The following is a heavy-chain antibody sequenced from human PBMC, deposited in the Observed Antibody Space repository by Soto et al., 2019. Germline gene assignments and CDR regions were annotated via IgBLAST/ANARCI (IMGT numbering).Heavy chain of an antibody. CDR3: ARPNYYGSGSYDY. V-gene: IGHV3-48*01. J-gene: IGHJ4*02. D-gene: IGHD3-10*01. Sequence: EVQLVESGGGLVQPGGSLRLSCAASGFTFSSYRMNWVRQAPGKGLEWVSYISSSSSTIHYADSVKGRFTISRDNAKNSLYLQMNSLRAEDTAVYYCARPNYYGSGSYDYWGQGTRVTVSS. CDR2: ISSSSSTI. CDR1: GFTFSSYR.